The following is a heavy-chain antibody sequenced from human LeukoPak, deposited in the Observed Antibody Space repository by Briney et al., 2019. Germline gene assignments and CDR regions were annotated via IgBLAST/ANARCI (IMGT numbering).Heavy chain of an antibody. J-gene: IGHJ6*04. CDR1: GDSISSTGYY. V-gene: IGHV4-39*01. CDR3: ARHIACSSMDV. Sequence: PSETLSLTCTVSGDSISSTGYYWGWIRQPPGKGLEWIGHMSYSGNTFYSPSLKSRVTISVDTSKNHFSLKLTSVTAADMSIYYCARHIACSSMDVWGKGTTVTVST. D-gene: IGHD2-21*01. CDR2: MSYSGNT.